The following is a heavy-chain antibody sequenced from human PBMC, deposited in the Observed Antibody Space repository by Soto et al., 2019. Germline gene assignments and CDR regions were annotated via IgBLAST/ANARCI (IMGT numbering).Heavy chain of an antibody. J-gene: IGHJ4*02. CDR2: IYYSGST. CDR1: RGSISRGTNY. V-gene: IGHV4-39*01. CDR3: ARHEAGWYFDS. D-gene: IGHD6-25*01. Sequence: SETLSLTCTVSRGSISRGTNYWAWIRQPPGKGLEWIANIYYSGSTFYNPSLKSRVTISLDTSKNQFSLKLRSVTAADTAVYYCARHEAGWYFDSWGQGTLVTVSS.